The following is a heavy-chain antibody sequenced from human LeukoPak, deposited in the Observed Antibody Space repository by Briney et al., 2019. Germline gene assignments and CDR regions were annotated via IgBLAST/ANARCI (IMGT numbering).Heavy chain of an antibody. V-gene: IGHV4-34*01. CDR1: GGSISSYY. CDR2: INHSGST. J-gene: IGHJ6*02. Sequence: SETLSLTCTVSGGSISSYYWSWIRQPPGKGLEWIGEINHSGSTNYNPSLKSRVTISVDTSKNQFSLKLSSVTAADTAVYYCARDRRVPADDYYYYYGMDVWGQGTTVTVSS. CDR3: ARDRRVPADDYYYYYGMDV. D-gene: IGHD2-2*01.